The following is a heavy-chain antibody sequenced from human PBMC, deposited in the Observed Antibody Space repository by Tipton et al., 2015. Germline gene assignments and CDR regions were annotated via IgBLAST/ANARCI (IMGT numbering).Heavy chain of an antibody. D-gene: IGHD3-3*01. Sequence: TLSLTCTVSGDSVSSGIYYWSWIRQPPGKGLEWIGYIHYSGTANYNTSLKSRVTISVDTSKNQFSLKVSSVTAADTAVYYRARDWIDFWSGNKGDYGMDVWGQGTTVTVPS. CDR2: IHYSGTA. CDR3: ARDWIDFWSGNKGDYGMDV. J-gene: IGHJ6*02. V-gene: IGHV4-61*01. CDR1: GDSVSSGIYY.